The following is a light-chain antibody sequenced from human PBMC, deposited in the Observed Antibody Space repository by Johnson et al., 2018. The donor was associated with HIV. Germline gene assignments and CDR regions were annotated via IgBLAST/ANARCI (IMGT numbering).Light chain of an antibody. CDR1: SSNIGNNY. V-gene: IGLV1-51*01. CDR2: DNN. Sequence: QSVLTQPPSVYAAPGQKVTISCSGSSSNIGNNYVSWYQQLPGRAPKLLIYDNNKRPSGIPDRFSASKSGTSATLGITGLQTGDEADYYCGTWDSSLSAYVFGTGTKVTVL. J-gene: IGLJ1*01. CDR3: GTWDSSLSAYV.